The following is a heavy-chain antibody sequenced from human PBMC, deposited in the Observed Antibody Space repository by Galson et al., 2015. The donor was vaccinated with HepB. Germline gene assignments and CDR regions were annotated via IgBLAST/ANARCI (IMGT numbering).Heavy chain of an antibody. CDR3: ARMVTSRYDFWSGNRHFDY. D-gene: IGHD3-3*01. J-gene: IGHJ4*02. V-gene: IGHV2-26*01. Sequence: PALVKPTQTLTLTCTVSGFSLSNARMGVSWIRQPPGKALEWLTHIFSNDEKSYSTSLKSRLTISKDTSKSQVVLTMTNMDPVDTATYYCARMVTSRYDFWSGNRHFDYWGQGTLVTVSS. CDR2: IFSNDEK. CDR1: GFSLSNARMG.